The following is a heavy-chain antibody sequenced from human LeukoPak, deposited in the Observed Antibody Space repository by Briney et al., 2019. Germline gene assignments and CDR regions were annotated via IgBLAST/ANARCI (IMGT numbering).Heavy chain of an antibody. D-gene: IGHD1-26*01. Sequence: SETLSLTCTVSGGSISSSSYDWGWIRQPPGKGLEWIGSIYYSGSTYYNPSLKSRVTISVDTSKNQFSLKLSSVTAADTAVYYCARDGGLRHYPLYFDYWGQGTLVTVSS. CDR1: GGSISSSSYD. J-gene: IGHJ4*02. CDR3: ARDGGLRHYPLYFDY. CDR2: IYYSGST. V-gene: IGHV4-39*07.